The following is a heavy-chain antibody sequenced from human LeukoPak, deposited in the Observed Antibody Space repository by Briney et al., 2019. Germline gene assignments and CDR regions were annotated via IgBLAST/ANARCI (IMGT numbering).Heavy chain of an antibody. CDR3: ARHEDCSSTSCYVFDY. CDR1: GYSFTSYW. CDR2: FYPGDSDT. J-gene: IGHJ4*02. V-gene: IGHV5-51*01. Sequence: GESLKISCKGSGYSFTSYWIGWVRQMPGKGLEWMGIFYPGDSDTRYSPSFQGQVTISADKSISTAYLQWSSLKASDTAMYYCARHEDCSSTSCYVFDYWGQGTLVTVSS. D-gene: IGHD2-2*01.